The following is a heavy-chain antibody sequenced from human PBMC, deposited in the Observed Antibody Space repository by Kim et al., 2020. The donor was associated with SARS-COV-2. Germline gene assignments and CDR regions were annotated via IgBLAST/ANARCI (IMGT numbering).Heavy chain of an antibody. D-gene: IGHD6-13*01. Sequence: GGSLRLSCAASGFTFSGSAMHWVRQASGKGLEWVGRIRSKANSYATAYAASVKGRFTISRDDSKNTAYLQMNSLKTEDTAVYYCTRLFFGEQLGKRRFDPWGQGTLVTVSS. J-gene: IGHJ5*02. CDR1: GFTFSGSA. V-gene: IGHV3-73*01. CDR2: IRSKANSYAT. CDR3: TRLFFGEQLGKRRFDP.